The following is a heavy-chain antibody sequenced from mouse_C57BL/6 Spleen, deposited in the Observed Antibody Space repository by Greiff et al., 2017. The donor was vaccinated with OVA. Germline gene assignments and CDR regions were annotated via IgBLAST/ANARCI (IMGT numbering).Heavy chain of an antibody. CDR3: ARPGYYYGSSYWYFDV. D-gene: IGHD1-1*01. V-gene: IGHV1-26*01. CDR2: INPNNGGT. Sequence: EVQLQQSGPELVKPGASVKISCMASGYTFTDYYMNWVKQSHGKSLEWIGDINPNNGGTSYNQKFKGKATLTVDKSSSTAYMELRSLTSEDSAVYYCARPGYYYGSSYWYFDVWGTGTTVTVSS. J-gene: IGHJ1*03. CDR1: GYTFTDYY.